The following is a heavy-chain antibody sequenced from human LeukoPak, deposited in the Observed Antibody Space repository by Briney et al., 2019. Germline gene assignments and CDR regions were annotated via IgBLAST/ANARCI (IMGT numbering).Heavy chain of an antibody. CDR3: AREVWGPEY. CDR2: IKQDGSDK. V-gene: IGHV3-7*01. Sequence: GGSLRLSCAAAGFTFTKYWMSWVRQAPGKGLEWVGNIKQDGSDKNYMDSVKGRFTISRDNTKNSVYLQMSSLRAEDTAVYYCAREVWGPEYWGQGTLVTVSS. CDR1: GFTFTKYW. D-gene: IGHD1-14*01. J-gene: IGHJ4*02.